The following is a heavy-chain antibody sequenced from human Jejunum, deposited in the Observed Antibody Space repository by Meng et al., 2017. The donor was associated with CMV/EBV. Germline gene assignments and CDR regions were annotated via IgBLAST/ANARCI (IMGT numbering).Heavy chain of an antibody. D-gene: IGHD1-14*01. Sequence: SRFSFVTCVFLWVRRAPGRGLQYVAVINNNGGDATFADSVKGRFTISRDTNKNMMFLQMDGLRPDDAGVYYCTWETGTSGRAGYFGYWGQGALVTVSS. CDR1: RFSFVTCV. CDR2: INNNGGDA. J-gene: IGHJ4*02. V-gene: IGHV3-64*02. CDR3: TWETGTSGRAGYFGY.